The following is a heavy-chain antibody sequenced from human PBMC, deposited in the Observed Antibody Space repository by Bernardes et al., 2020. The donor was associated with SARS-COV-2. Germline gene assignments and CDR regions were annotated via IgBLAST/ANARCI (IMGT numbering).Heavy chain of an antibody. J-gene: IGHJ3*02. Sequence: SETLSLTCTVSGGSISSSSYYWGWIRQPPGKGLEWIGSIYYSGSTYYNPSLKSRVTISVDTSKNQFSLKLSSVTAADTAVYYCARASPLYDFWSGYYNGEDAIVIWGQGTMVTVSS. V-gene: IGHV4-39*07. CDR3: ARASPLYDFWSGYYNGEDAIVI. CDR1: GGSISSSSYY. D-gene: IGHD3-3*01. CDR2: IYYSGST.